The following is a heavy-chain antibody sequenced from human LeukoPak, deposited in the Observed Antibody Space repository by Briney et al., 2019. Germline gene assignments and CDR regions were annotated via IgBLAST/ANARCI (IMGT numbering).Heavy chain of an antibody. CDR1: GYTFTSYG. J-gene: IGHJ3*02. D-gene: IGHD3-9*01. V-gene: IGHV1-18*01. CDR2: ISAYNGNT. Sequence: ASVKVSCKASGYTFTSYGISWVRQAPGQGLEWMGWISAYNGNTNYAQKLQGRVTMTTDTSTSTAYMELSSLRSEDTAVYYCARVGYDILTGYYRDAFDIWGQGTMVTVSS. CDR3: ARVGYDILTGYYRDAFDI.